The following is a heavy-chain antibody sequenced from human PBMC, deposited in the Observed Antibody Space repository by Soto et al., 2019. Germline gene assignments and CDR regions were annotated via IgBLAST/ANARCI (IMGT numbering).Heavy chain of an antibody. CDR2: ISGSGGST. Sequence: GGSLRFSCAASGFTFSSYAMSWVRQAPGKGLEWVSAISGSGGSTYYADYVKGRFTISRDNSKNTLYLQMNSLRAEDTVVYYCAKDHGIAAAANFDYWGQGTLVTVSS. D-gene: IGHD6-13*01. CDR3: AKDHGIAAAANFDY. CDR1: GFTFSSYA. J-gene: IGHJ4*02. V-gene: IGHV3-23*01.